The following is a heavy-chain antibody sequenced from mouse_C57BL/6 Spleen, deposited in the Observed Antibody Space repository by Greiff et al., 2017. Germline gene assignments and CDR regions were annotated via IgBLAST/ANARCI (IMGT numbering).Heavy chain of an antibody. V-gene: IGHV2-6*01. CDR3: ASDRTGTGFAY. Sequence: VQLQESGPGLVAPSQSLSITCTVSGFSLTSYGVAWVRQSPGKGLEWLGVIWGVGSTNYNSALKSRLSISKDNSKSQVFLKMNSLQTDDTAMYYCASDRTGTGFAYWGQGTLVTVSA. CDR2: IWGVGST. CDR1: GFSLTSYG. D-gene: IGHD4-1*01. J-gene: IGHJ3*01.